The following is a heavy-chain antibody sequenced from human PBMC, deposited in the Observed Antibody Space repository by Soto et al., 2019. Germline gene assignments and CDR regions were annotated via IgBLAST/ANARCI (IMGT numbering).Heavy chain of an antibody. V-gene: IGHV1-69*06. CDR3: ARDNIVAVAGTGEDYFDY. D-gene: IGHD6-19*01. CDR2: IIPIFGTA. Sequence: SVKVSCKASGGTFSSYAISWVRQAPGQGLEWMGGIIPIFGTASYAQKFQGRVTITADKSTSTAYMELSSLRSEDTAVYYCARDNIVAVAGTGEDYFDYWGQGTLVTVSS. CDR1: GGTFSSYA. J-gene: IGHJ4*02.